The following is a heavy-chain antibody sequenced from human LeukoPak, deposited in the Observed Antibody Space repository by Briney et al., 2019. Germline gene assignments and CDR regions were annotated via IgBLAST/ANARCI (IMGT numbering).Heavy chain of an antibody. Sequence: SGTLSLTCAVSGGSISSSNWWSWVRQPPGKGLEWIGYIYYSGSTNYNPSLKSRVTISVDTSKNQFSLKLSSVTAADTAVYYCARYHGITMVRGGSFDPWGQGTLVTVSS. V-gene: IGHV4-4*02. CDR3: ARYHGITMVRGGSFDP. D-gene: IGHD3-10*01. J-gene: IGHJ5*02. CDR2: IYYSGST. CDR1: GGSISSSNW.